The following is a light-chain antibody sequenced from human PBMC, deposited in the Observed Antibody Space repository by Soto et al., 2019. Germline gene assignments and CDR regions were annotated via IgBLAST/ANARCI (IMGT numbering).Light chain of an antibody. CDR2: DAS. J-gene: IGKJ2*01. CDR3: HQYNSWPPGT. CDR1: QSVSSR. V-gene: IGKV3-15*01. Sequence: EIVLTQSPATLSVSPGERATLSCRASQSVSSRLAWYQQKPGKAPKLLIYDASTRESGVPARFSGSGSGTEFTLTISSLQPEDFALYYCHQYNSWPPGTFGQGTKVDI.